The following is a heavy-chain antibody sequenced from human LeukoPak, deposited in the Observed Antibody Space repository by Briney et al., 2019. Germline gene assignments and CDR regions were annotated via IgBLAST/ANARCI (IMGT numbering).Heavy chain of an antibody. CDR3: ATDPPNPVIYYDF. D-gene: IGHD2-21*01. CDR2: INPNGDDT. CDR1: GYTFSGHY. Sequence: ASVKVSCKASGYTFSGHYMHWVRQAPGQGLEWMGWINPNGDDTNYAQKFQGRVTMTRDTSISTAYMELNRLRADDTALYYCATDPPNPVIYYDFWGQGTLVTVSS. J-gene: IGHJ4*02. V-gene: IGHV1-2*02.